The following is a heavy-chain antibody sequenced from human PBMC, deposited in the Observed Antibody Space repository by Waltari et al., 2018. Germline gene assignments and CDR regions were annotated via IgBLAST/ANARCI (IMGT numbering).Heavy chain of an antibody. D-gene: IGHD4-17*01. CDR2: INSERSST. V-gene: IGHV3-74*02. Sequence: VQLVESGGGLVQPGGSLRLSCPASGFTFSSYWMHWVRQAPGKGLVWVSRINSERSSTSYADSVKGRFTISRDNAKNTLYLQMNSLRAEDTAVYYCASYMTTVPLRAFDIWGQGTMVTVSS. CDR3: ASYMTTVPLRAFDI. J-gene: IGHJ3*02. CDR1: GFTFSSYW.